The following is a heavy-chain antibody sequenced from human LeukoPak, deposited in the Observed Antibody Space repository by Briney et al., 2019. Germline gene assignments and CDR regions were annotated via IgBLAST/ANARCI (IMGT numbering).Heavy chain of an antibody. CDR3: AKDRGCSSTSCYGTFDY. Sequence: GGSLRLSCAASGFTFSSYGMHWVRQAPGKGLEWVAFIRYDGSNKYYADSVKGRFTISRDNSKNTLYLQMNSLRAEDTAVYYCAKDRGCSSTSCYGTFDYWGQGTLVTVSS. D-gene: IGHD2-2*01. J-gene: IGHJ4*02. CDR2: IRYDGSNK. CDR1: GFTFSSYG. V-gene: IGHV3-30*02.